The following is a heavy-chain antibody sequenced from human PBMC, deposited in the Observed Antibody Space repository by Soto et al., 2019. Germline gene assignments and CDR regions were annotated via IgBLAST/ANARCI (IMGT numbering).Heavy chain of an antibody. V-gene: IGHV3-30*04. D-gene: IGHD1-26*01. J-gene: IGHJ4*02. CDR3: AREDGIGGSSSFDY. Sequence: QVQLVESGGGVVQPGRSLRLSCAVSGVTFSSYAMHWVRQAPGKGLEWVAFISYDGRDKYYADSVKGRFTISRDNSKNTLYLQMNGLRAEDTAVYYCAREDGIGGSSSFDYWGQGTLVTVSS. CDR2: ISYDGRDK. CDR1: GVTFSSYA.